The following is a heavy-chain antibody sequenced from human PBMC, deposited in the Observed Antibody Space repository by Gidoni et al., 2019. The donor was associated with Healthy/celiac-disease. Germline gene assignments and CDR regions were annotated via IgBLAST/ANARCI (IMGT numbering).Heavy chain of an antibody. CDR2: IYYSGST. CDR1: GGSISSISYY. CDR3: ARYLSSGYYSSVGAFDI. Sequence: QLQLQESGPGLVKPSETLSLTCTVSGGSISSISYYWGWIRQPPGKGLEWIGSIYYSGSTYYNPSLKSRVTISVDTSKNQFSLKLSSVTAADTAVYYCARYLSSGYYSSVGAFDIWGQGTMVTVSS. J-gene: IGHJ3*02. D-gene: IGHD3-22*01. V-gene: IGHV4-39*01.